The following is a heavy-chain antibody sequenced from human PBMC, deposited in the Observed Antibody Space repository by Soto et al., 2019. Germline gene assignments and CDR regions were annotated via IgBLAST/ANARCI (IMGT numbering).Heavy chain of an antibody. D-gene: IGHD6-19*01. V-gene: IGHV3-33*01. J-gene: IGHJ4*02. CDR3: ARGDKEWLAVGGVDY. CDR1: GFTFSSYG. CDR2: IWYDGSNK. Sequence: QVQLVESGGGVVQPGRSPRLSCAASGFTFSSYGMHWVRQAPGKGLEWVAVIWYDGSNKYYADSVKGRFTISRDNSKNTLYLQMNSLRAEDTAVYYCARGDKEWLAVGGVDYWGQGTLVTVSS.